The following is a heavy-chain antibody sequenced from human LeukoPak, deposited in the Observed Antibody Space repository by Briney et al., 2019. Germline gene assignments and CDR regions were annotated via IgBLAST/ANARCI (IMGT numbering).Heavy chain of an antibody. CDR1: GGSISSSSYY. CDR3: AITLATTLNFDY. V-gene: IGHV4-39*07. J-gene: IGHJ4*02. CDR2: IYYSGST. Sequence: SETLSLTCTVSGGSISSSSYYWGWIRQPPGKGLEWIGSIYYSGSTYYNPSLKSRVTISVDTSKNQFSLKLSSVTAADTAVYYCAITLATTLNFDYWGQGTLVTVSS. D-gene: IGHD5-24*01.